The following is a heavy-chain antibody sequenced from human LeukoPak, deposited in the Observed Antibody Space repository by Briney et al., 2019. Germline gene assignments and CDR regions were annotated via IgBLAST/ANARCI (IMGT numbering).Heavy chain of an antibody. J-gene: IGHJ6*02. CDR1: GGTFSSYA. V-gene: IGHV1-69*13. Sequence: ASVKVSCKASGGTFSSYAISWVRQAPGQGLEWMGGIIPIFGTANYAQKFQGRVTITADESTSTAYMELSSLRSEDTAVYCCARADYYYYGMDVWGQGTTVTASS. CDR3: ARADYYYYGMDV. CDR2: IIPIFGTA.